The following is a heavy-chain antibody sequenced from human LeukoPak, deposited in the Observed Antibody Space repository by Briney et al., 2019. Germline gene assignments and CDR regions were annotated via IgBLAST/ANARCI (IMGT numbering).Heavy chain of an antibody. CDR1: GYTFTSYD. D-gene: IGHD3-10*01. V-gene: IGHV7-4-1*02. J-gene: IGHJ4*02. Sequence: GASVKVSCKTSGYTFTSYDMHWVRQAPGQGLEWMGWINTNTGNPTYAQGFTGRFVFSLDTSVSTAYLQISSLKAEDTAVYYCARESYSSYYYGSGSYWDYWGQGTLVTVSS. CDR3: ARESYSSYYYGSGSYWDY. CDR2: INTNTGNP.